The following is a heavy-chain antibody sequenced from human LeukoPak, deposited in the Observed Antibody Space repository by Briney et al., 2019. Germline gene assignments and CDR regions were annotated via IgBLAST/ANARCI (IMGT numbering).Heavy chain of an antibody. D-gene: IGHD7-27*01. CDR1: GFTVSSNY. J-gene: IGHJ4*02. CDR2: IYSGGNT. Sequence: GGSLRLSCAASGFTVSSNYMSWVRQAPGKGLEWVSVIYSGGNTYYADSVKGRFTISRDNAKNSLYLQMNSLRAEDTAVYYCARVGWGLFDYWGQGTLVTVSS. V-gene: IGHV3-66*01. CDR3: ARVGWGLFDY.